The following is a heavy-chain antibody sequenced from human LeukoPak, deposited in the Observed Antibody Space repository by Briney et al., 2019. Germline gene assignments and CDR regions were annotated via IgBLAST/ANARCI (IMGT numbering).Heavy chain of an antibody. D-gene: IGHD6-13*01. CDR3: AKEYTTSWFTSLN. CDR1: GFAFSSYA. CDR2: ISGNGGST. V-gene: IGHV3-23*01. Sequence: PGGSLRLSCAASGFAFSSYAMSWVRQAPGKGLEWVSAISGNGGSTFYADSVKGRFTISRDNSKNTLYLQMNSLRAEDTAVYYCAKEYTTSWFTSLNWGQGTLVTVSS. J-gene: IGHJ4*02.